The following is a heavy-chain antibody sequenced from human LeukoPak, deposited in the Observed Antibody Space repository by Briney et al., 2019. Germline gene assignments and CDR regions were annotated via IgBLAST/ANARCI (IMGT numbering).Heavy chain of an antibody. D-gene: IGHD6-13*01. CDR1: GYTFTGYD. J-gene: IGHJ4*02. V-gene: IGHV1-8*01. CDR3: ARGEYSSSWYPFDY. Sequence: ASVKVSCKTSGYTFTGYDINWVRQATGQGLEWMGRMKSNSGDTHFAQKFQGRVTMTRDTSISTAFMELSSLRSEDTAVYYCARGEYSSSWYPFDYWGQGSPVTVSS. CDR2: MKSNSGDT.